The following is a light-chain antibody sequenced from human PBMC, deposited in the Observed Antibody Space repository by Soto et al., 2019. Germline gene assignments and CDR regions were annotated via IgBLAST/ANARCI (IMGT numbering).Light chain of an antibody. CDR3: QQLDSYPLT. Sequence: IQVTQSPSFLSASVGDRVTLTCRASQDISTYLAWYQQKPGKAPNLLIYVASTLRDGVPSRFSGTGSGTEFTLTITNLQPADFATYYCQQLDSYPLTFGGGTKV. J-gene: IGKJ4*01. CDR1: QDISTY. CDR2: VAS. V-gene: IGKV1-9*01.